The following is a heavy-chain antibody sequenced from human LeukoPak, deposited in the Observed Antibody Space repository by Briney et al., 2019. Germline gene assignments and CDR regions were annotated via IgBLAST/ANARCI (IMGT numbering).Heavy chain of an antibody. CDR2: INHGGST. CDR3: ARYLDYGGNSRVFQH. CDR1: GGSLSAYY. J-gene: IGHJ1*01. Sequence: SETLSLTCAVYGGSLSAYYWTWIRQPPGKGLEWIGEINHGGSTNYNSSLKSRVTISIDTAKNQFSLKLSSVTAADTAVYYCARYLDYGGNSRVFQHWGQGTLVTVSS. V-gene: IGHV4-34*01. D-gene: IGHD4-23*01.